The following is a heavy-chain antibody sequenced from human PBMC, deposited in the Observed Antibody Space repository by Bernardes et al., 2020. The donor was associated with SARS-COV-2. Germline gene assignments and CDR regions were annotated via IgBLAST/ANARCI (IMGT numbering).Heavy chain of an antibody. D-gene: IGHD5-18*01. CDR2: NYYSGST. CDR1: GGSISSYY. CDR3: ARGRGYSYGHGGNWFDP. J-gene: IGHJ5*02. Sequence: PETLSLTCTVSGGSISSYYWSWIRQPPGKGLEWIGYNYYSGSTNYNPSLKSRVTISVDTSKNQFSLKLSSVTAADTAVYYCARGRGYSYGHGGNWFDPWGQGTLVTVSS. V-gene: IGHV4-59*01.